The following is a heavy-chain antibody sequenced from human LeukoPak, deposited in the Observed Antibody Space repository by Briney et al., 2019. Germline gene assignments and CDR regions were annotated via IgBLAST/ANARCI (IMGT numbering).Heavy chain of an antibody. V-gene: IGHV4-4*07. CDR3: AREPLPQYSSGNWFDP. CDR2: IYTSGST. J-gene: IGHJ5*02. D-gene: IGHD6-19*01. CDR1: GGSISSYY. Sequence: PSETLSLTCTVSGGSISSYYWSWIRQPAGKGLEWIGRIYTSGSTNYNPPLKSRVTISVDTSKNQFSLRLSSVTAADTAVYYCAREPLPQYSSGNWFDPWGQGTLVTVSS.